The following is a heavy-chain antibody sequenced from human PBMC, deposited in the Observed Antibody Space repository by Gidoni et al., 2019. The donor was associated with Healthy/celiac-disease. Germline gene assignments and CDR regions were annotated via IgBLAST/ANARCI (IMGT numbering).Heavy chain of an antibody. CDR3: TTADYGDYSGYYYGMDV. CDR2: IKSKTDGGTT. V-gene: IGHV3-15*07. Sequence: EVQLVESGGGLVKPGGSLRLSCAASGFTFSHAWMNWVRQAPGKGLEWVGRIKSKTDGGTTDYAAPVKGRFTISRDDSKNTLYLQMNSLKTEDTAVYYCTTADYGDYSGYYYGMDVWGQGTTVTVSS. CDR1: GFTFSHAW. D-gene: IGHD4-17*01. J-gene: IGHJ6*02.